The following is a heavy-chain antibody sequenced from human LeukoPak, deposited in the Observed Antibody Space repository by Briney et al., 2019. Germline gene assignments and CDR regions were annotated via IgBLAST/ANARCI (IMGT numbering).Heavy chain of an antibody. CDR1: GFTFSSYA. D-gene: IGHD3-22*01. CDR2: ISGSGGST. CDR3: AKDIMVENYYDSSGYYPY. Sequence: PGGSLRLSCAASGFTFSSYAMSWVRQAPGKGLGWVSAISGSGGSTYYADSVKGRFTISRDNSKNTLYLQMNSLRAEDTAVYYCAKDIMVENYYDSSGYYPYWGQGTLVTVSS. V-gene: IGHV3-23*01. J-gene: IGHJ4*02.